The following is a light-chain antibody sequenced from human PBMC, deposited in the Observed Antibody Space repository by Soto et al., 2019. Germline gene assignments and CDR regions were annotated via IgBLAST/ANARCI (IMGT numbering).Light chain of an antibody. CDR3: QQRSNCPPVRYT. CDR1: QSVSSY. CDR2: DAS. V-gene: IGKV3-11*01. J-gene: IGKJ2*01. Sequence: EIVLTQSPATLSLSPGERATLSCRASQSVSSYLAWYQQKPGQAPRLLIYDASNRATGIPARFSGSGSGTDFPLTISSLEPEDFAVYYWQQRSNCPPVRYTFGPGTKLEIK.